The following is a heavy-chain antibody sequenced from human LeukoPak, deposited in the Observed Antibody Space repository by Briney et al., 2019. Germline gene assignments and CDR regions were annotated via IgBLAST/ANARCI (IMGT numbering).Heavy chain of an antibody. J-gene: IGHJ4*02. CDR3: ARGRYYGSGSYFYY. Sequence: SETLSLTCAVYGGSFSGYYWSWVRQLPGKGLEWIGEINHSGSTNYSPSLKSRVSISVDTSKNQFSLKLSSVTAADTAVYYCARGRYYGSGSYFYYWGQGTLVTVSS. D-gene: IGHD3-10*01. CDR1: GGSFSGYY. CDR2: INHSGST. V-gene: IGHV4-34*01.